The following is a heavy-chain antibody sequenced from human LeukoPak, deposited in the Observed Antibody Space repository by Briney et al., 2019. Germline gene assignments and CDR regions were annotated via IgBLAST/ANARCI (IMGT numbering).Heavy chain of an antibody. D-gene: IGHD6-19*01. J-gene: IGHJ6*02. V-gene: IGHV3-66*04. CDR3: ARPPGLAGHYSYYYGVDV. Sequence: GGSLGLSCAASGFTVSNSYINWVRQAPGKGLEWVSIIYSGGNTYYADSVRGRFIISRDNSENTVYLQMNSLRAEDTAVYFCARPPGLAGHYSYYYGVDVWGQGTTVTVSS. CDR1: GFTVSNSY. CDR2: IYSGGNT.